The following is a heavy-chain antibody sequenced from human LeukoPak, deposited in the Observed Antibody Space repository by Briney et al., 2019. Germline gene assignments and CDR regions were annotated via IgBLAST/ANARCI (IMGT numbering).Heavy chain of an antibody. J-gene: IGHJ4*02. D-gene: IGHD2-2*01. CDR3: ARAPGAAID. CDR1: GGSFSGYY. V-gene: IGHV4-34*01. Sequence: SETLSLTCAVYGGSFSGYYWSWIRQPPGKGLEWIGEINHSGSTNYNPSLKSRVSVSVDTSKNQFSLKLNSVTAADTAVYYCARAPGAAIDWGQGTLVTVSS. CDR2: INHSGST.